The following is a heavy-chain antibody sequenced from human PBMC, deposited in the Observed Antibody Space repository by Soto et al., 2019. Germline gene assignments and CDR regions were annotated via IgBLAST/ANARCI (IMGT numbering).Heavy chain of an antibody. D-gene: IGHD3-10*01. CDR1: GGSISSYY. J-gene: IGHJ5*02. CDR2: IYYSGST. V-gene: IGHV4-59*12. Sequence: SETLSLTWTVSGGSISSYYWSRIRQPPGKGLEWIGYIYYSGSTNYNPSLKSRVTISVDTSKNQFSLTLSSVTAADTAGYYCDRWGMRGRSVGCGELLSTWFVTLCQGTLVTVSS. CDR3: DRWGMRGRSVGCGELLSTWFVT.